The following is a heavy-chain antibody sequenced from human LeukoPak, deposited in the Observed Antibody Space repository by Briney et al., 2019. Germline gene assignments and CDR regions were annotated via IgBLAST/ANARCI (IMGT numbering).Heavy chain of an antibody. CDR3: ARGRIAMIVVVHSFYYGMDV. CDR1: GGSFSDYY. CDR2: INDHSGNT. D-gene: IGHD3-22*01. Sequence: SETLSLSCAVYGGSFSDYYLTWIRQSPGKGLEWIWEINDHSGNTNYNPSLNSRVSISLEKSKNQLSLELWPVTAPDTAVYYCARGRIAMIVVVHSFYYGMDVWGQGTTVTVSS. J-gene: IGHJ6*02. V-gene: IGHV4-34*01.